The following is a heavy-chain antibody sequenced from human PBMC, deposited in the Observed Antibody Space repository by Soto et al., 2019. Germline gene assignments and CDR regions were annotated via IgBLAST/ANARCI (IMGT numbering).Heavy chain of an antibody. J-gene: IGHJ4*02. CDR1: GDSISSYY. CDR3: ALRSMAVVPEY. Sequence: QVQLQESGPGLVKPSEPLSLTCAVSGDSISSYYCMWIRQPPGKGLESIGYLYYGRSANYNPSLKSRVTLSVDTSTNQGSLRLSSMTAAGTAVYYCALRSMAVVPEYWGQGTLVTVSS. D-gene: IGHD3-22*01. V-gene: IGHV4-59*01. CDR2: LYYGRSA.